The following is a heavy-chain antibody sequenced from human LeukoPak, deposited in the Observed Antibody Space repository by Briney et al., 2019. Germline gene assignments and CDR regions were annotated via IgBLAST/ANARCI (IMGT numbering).Heavy chain of an antibody. CDR3: ARGASPDSSGYCDV. D-gene: IGHD3-22*01. V-gene: IGHV3-33*01. CDR1: GFTFNTYG. CDR2: IWYDGSDK. Sequence: GGSLRLSCAASGFTFNTYGMHWVRQAPGKGLEWVSVIWYDGSDKYYADSVKGRFTISRDNSKNTLYLQMNSLGVEDTAVYYCARGASPDSSGYCDVGDQGTLVTVSS. J-gene: IGHJ4*02.